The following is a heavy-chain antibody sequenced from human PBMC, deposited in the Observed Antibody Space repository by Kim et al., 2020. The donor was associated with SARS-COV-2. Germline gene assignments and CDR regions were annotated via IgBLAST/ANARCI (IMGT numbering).Heavy chain of an antibody. CDR3: ARVPYDFWSGYYGNPSYYYYGMDV. D-gene: IGHD3-3*01. Sequence: GGSLRLSCAASGFTFSSYGMHWVRQAPGKGLEWVAVIWYDGSNKYYADSVKGRFTISRDNSKNTLYLQMNSLRAEDTAVYYCARVPYDFWSGYYGNPSYYYYGMDVWGQGTTVTVSS. V-gene: IGHV3-33*01. CDR1: GFTFSSYG. CDR2: IWYDGSNK. J-gene: IGHJ6*02.